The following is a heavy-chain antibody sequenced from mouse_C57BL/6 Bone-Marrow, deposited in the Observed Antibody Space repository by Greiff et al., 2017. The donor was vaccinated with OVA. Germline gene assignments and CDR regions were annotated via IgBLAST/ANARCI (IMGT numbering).Heavy chain of an antibody. V-gene: IGHV1-62-2*01. CDR1: GYTFTEYT. J-gene: IGHJ3*01. CDR3: ARHESAFPTRAWFAY. Sequence: LQESGAELVKPGASVKLSCKASGYTFTEYTIHWVKQRSGQGLEWIGWFYPGSGSIKYNEKFKNKATLTADKSSSTVYMELSRLTSENSAVYFYARHESAFPTRAWFAYWGQGTLVTVSA. CDR2: FYPGSGSI.